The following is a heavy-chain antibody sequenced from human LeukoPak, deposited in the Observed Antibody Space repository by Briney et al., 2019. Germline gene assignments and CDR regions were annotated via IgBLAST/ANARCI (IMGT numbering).Heavy chain of an antibody. D-gene: IGHD3-22*01. Sequence: GRSLRLSCAASGFTFSSYAMHWVRQAPGKGLEWVAVISYDGSNKYYADSVKGRFTISRDNSKNTLYLQMNSLRAEDTAVYYCARDSYNYDSSGIDYWGQGTLVTVSS. J-gene: IGHJ4*02. CDR3: ARDSYNYDSSGIDY. CDR1: GFTFSSYA. V-gene: IGHV3-30-3*01. CDR2: ISYDGSNK.